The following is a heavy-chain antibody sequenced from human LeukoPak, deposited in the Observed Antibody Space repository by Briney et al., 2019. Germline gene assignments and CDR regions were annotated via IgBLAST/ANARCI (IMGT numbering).Heavy chain of an antibody. D-gene: IGHD1-1*01. Sequence: ASVKVSCKASGGTFNNYAISWVRQAPGQGLEWMGGIIPIFDTPNYAQKFQGRVTITTDESTSTAYMELSSLRSEDTAVYYCARDIPGYDASDIWGQGTVVTVSS. V-gene: IGHV1-69*05. J-gene: IGHJ3*02. CDR3: ARDIPGYDASDI. CDR1: GGTFNNYA. CDR2: IIPIFDTP.